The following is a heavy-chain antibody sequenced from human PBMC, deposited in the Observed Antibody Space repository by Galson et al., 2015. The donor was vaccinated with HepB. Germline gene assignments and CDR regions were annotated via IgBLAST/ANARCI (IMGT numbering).Heavy chain of an antibody. Sequence: SVKVSCKASGSTFTSYAMHWVRQAPGQRLEWMGWSNAGNGNTKYSQEFQGRVTITRDISASTAYMELSSLRSEDMAVYYCARGPYCTNGVCYGDAFDIWGQGTMVTVSS. J-gene: IGHJ3*02. CDR3: ARGPYCTNGVCYGDAFDI. V-gene: IGHV1-3*02. CDR1: GSTFTSYA. D-gene: IGHD2-8*01. CDR2: SNAGNGNT.